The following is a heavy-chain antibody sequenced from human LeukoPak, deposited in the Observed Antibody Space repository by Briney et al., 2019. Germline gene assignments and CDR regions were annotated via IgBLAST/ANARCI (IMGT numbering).Heavy chain of an antibody. Sequence: ASVKVSCTASGYTFTNFGISWVRQAPGQGLEWMGWISAYNGNTNYAQRLQGRVTMTTDTSTSTAYMELRSLRSDDTAVYYCARNRDYGDYNTQDLFVYWGQGTLVTVSS. V-gene: IGHV1-18*01. D-gene: IGHD4-17*01. CDR3: ARNRDYGDYNTQDLFVY. CDR1: GYTFTNFG. CDR2: ISAYNGNT. J-gene: IGHJ4*02.